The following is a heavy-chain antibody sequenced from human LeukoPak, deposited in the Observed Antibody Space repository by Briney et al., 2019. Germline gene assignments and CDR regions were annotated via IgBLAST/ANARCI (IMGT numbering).Heavy chain of an antibody. CDR3: VKPHDYGGNSYYFDY. V-gene: IGHV3-64D*06. CDR1: GFTFSSYA. D-gene: IGHD4-23*01. Sequence: GGSLRLSCSASGFTFSSYAMHWVRQAPGKGLEYVSAISSNGGSTYYADSVKGRFTISRDNSKNTLYLQMSSLRAENTAVYYCVKPHDYGGNSYYFDYWGQGTLVTVSS. J-gene: IGHJ4*02. CDR2: ISSNGGST.